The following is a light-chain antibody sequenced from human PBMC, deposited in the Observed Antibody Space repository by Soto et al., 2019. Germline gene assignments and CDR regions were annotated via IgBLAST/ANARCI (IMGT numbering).Light chain of an antibody. Sequence: DINRTQYPWTMAASGEGRVTSTCRASQSINTWLAWYQQKPGKAPKVLIYKASSLESGVPSRFSGGGSGTEFTLPISSLQPDDFATYYCQQYNTYSTFGQGTRLEIK. J-gene: IGKJ5*01. CDR1: QSINTW. V-gene: IGKV1-5*03. CDR2: KAS. CDR3: QQYNTYST.